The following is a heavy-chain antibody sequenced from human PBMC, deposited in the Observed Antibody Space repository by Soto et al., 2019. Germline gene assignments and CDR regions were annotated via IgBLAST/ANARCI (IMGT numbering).Heavy chain of an antibody. D-gene: IGHD2-15*01. CDR3: ARGHLPGGNTFYYDY. CDR2: ISHSGTI. V-gene: IGHV4-34*01. J-gene: IGHJ4*02. Sequence: QVQLQQWGAGLLKPSETLSLTCTVYGGSFSGNYWSWIRQPPGMGLEWIGEISHSGTINYNPSLISRVTISVDTSKNQFSLKLSSVTAADTAIYYCARGHLPGGNTFYYDYWGQGTLVTVSS. CDR1: GGSFSGNY.